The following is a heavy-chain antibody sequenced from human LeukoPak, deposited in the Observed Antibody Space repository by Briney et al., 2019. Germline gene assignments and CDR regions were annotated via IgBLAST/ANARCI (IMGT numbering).Heavy chain of an antibody. D-gene: IGHD6-25*01. V-gene: IGHV1-8*02. J-gene: IGHJ4*02. CDR3: ARGPGYSSGPEDY. CDR2: MNPNSGNT. Sequence: EASVKVSCKASGYTLTSYGISWVRQATGQGLEWMGWMNPNSGNTGYAQKFQGRVTMTRNTSISTAYMELSSLRSEDTAVYYCARGPGYSSGPEDYWGQGTLVTVSS. CDR1: GYTLTSYG.